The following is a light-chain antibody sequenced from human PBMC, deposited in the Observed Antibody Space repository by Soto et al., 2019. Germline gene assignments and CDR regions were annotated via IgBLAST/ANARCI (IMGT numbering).Light chain of an antibody. CDR1: QRVSGSS. V-gene: IGKV3-20*01. CDR2: DVS. CDR3: QHYDGSLWT. J-gene: IGKJ1*01. Sequence: VLTQSPATLSLSPGERATLSCRASQRVSGSSLAWYRQNPGQAPRLIISDVSTRATGIPDRFSGSGSGTDFTLTISRLEPEDFALFFCQHYDGSLWTFGQGTKVDI.